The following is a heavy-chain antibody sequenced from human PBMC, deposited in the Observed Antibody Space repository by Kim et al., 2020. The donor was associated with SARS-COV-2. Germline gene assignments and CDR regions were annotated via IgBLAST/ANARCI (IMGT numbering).Heavy chain of an antibody. CDR3: QEHL. CDR2: TDPSDSDT. CDR1: GYTFNSYS. J-gene: IGHJ6*01. Sequence: GESLKISCQGSGYTFNSYSIAWVRQMPGRGLEWMGITDPSDSDTRYSPSFQGQISISVDKSSSTAYLSLHQGPIGLPPGTLLQEHLWG. V-gene: IGHV5-51*01.